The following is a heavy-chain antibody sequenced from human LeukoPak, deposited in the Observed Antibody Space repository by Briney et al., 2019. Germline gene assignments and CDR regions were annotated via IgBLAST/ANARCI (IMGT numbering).Heavy chain of an antibody. CDR1: GFTFTDYY. CDR3: ARDVRGMGSYSDY. V-gene: IGHV1-2*02. Sequence: ASVKVSCRTSGFTFTDYYIHWIRRAPGQGLEWMGYINSNSGFTFYERKFQGRVAMTRDTSISTAYMELSRLTYDDTAVYYCARDVRGMGSYSDYWAQGTLVTVSS. D-gene: IGHD3-10*01. J-gene: IGHJ4*02. CDR2: INSNSGFT.